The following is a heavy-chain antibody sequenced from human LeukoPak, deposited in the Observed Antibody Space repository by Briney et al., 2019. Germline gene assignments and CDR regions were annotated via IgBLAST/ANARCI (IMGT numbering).Heavy chain of an antibody. CDR1: GYSFTGYY. CDR2: IHPNSGGT. V-gene: IGHV1-2*02. J-gene: IGHJ4*02. D-gene: IGHD5-18*01. CDR3: ARGAAWVTSDYYFDY. Sequence: ASVKVSCKASGYSFTGYYMHWVRQAPGQGLEWMGCIHPNSGGTNYAQKFQGRVTMTRDTSISTAYMELSRLRSDDTAVYYCARGAAWVTSDYYFDYWGQGTLVTVSP.